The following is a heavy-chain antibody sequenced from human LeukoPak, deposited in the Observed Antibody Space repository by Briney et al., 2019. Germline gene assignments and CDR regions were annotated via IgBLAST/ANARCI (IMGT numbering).Heavy chain of an antibody. CDR3: ARARAVRGVIITRGIYNWFDP. V-gene: IGHV1-8*01. CDR2: MNPNSGNT. D-gene: IGHD3-10*01. CDR1: GYTFTSYD. J-gene: IGHJ5*02. Sequence: ASVTVSCKASGYTFTSYDINWVRQATGQGLEWMGWMNPNSGNTGYAQKFQGRVTMTRNTSISTAYMELSSLRSEDTAVYYCARARAVRGVIITRGIYNWFDPWGQGTLVTVSS.